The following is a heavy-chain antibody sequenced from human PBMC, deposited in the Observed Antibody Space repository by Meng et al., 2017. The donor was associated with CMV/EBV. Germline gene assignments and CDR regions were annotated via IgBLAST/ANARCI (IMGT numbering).Heavy chain of an antibody. D-gene: IGHD2-2*01. CDR2: IISILGIA. J-gene: IGHJ4*02. V-gene: IGHV1-69*10. CDR1: GGTFRSYA. CDR3: AIQLGYCSSTSCERDFDY. Sequence: SVKVSCKASGGTFRSYAISWVRQAPGHGLEWMGGIISILGIANYAQKFQGRVTITADKSTSTAYMELSSLRSEDTAVYYCAIQLGYCSSTSCERDFDYWGQGTLVTVSS.